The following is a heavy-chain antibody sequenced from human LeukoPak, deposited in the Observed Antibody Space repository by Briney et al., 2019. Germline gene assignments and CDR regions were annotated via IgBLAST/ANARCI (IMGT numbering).Heavy chain of an antibody. CDR3: ARGGARYLDS. CDR1: GFSFSSYT. V-gene: IGHV3-7*01. D-gene: IGHD3-9*01. J-gene: IGHJ5*02. Sequence: GGSLRLSCVASGFSFSSYTMSWVRQAPGKGLEWVAKMKEDGSEIYYVDSVKGRFTICRDNAKNSLCLQMSSLTVEDTAVYYCARGGARYLDSWGQGTLVTVSP. CDR2: MKEDGSEI.